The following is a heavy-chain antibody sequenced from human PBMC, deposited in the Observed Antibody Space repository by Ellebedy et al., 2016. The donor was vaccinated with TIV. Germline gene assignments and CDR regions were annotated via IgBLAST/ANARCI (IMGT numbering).Heavy chain of an antibody. V-gene: IGHV3-23*01. Sequence: GESLKISCAASGFTFRDFAMNWVRQAPGKGLEWVSALGGSSENTYYADSVQGRFTISRDNSQNTLYLLMNSLRGDDTAIYYCARALNHVDTVSTAPLDCWGQGTLVTVSS. CDR3: ARALNHVDTVSTAPLDC. CDR1: GFTFRDFA. D-gene: IGHD5/OR15-5a*01. J-gene: IGHJ4*02. CDR2: LGGSSENT.